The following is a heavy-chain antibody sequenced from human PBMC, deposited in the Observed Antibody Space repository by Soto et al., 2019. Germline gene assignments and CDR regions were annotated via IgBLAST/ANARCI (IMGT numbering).Heavy chain of an antibody. D-gene: IGHD3-22*01. CDR2: TLPMFGTP. J-gene: IGHJ6*02. CDR3: AIPLRDRICYFGMAV. V-gene: IGHV1-69*01. CDR1: GGTFSKYA. Sequence: QVQLVQSGAEMQQPGASVRVSCKASGGTFSKYAFSWLRQAPGQGLEWLGGTLPMFGTPNYAQKFQGRVVISADESTATVYMELSSMRSEDTAVYFCAIPLRDRICYFGMAVWGQGTTVTVSS.